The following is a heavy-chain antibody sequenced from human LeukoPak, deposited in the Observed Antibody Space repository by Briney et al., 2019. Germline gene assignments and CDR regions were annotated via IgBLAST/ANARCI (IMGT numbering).Heavy chain of an antibody. V-gene: IGHV3-66*01. CDR1: GFTVSVTY. Sequence: GGSLRLSCAASGFTVSVTYMTWVRRAPGKGLEWVSTVYGDHVTQYADSVRGRFAISRDNAKNTLYLQMNSLRAEDTAVYYCARGRYYGMDVWGQGTTVTVSS. CDR2: VYGDHVT. J-gene: IGHJ6*02. CDR3: ARGRYYGMDV.